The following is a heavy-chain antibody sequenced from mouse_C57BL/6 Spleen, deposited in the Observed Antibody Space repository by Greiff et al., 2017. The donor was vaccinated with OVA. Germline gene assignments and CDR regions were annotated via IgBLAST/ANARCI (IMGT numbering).Heavy chain of an antibody. CDR2: INYDGSST. Sequence: EVKLMESEGGLVQPGSSMKLSCTASGFTFSDYYMAWVRQVPEKGLEWVANINYDGSSTYYLDSLKSRFIISRDNAKIILYLQMSSLKSEDTATYYCARQLRLPLFDYWGQGTTLTVSS. V-gene: IGHV5-16*01. CDR1: GFTFSDYY. D-gene: IGHD3-2*02. J-gene: IGHJ2*01. CDR3: ARQLRLPLFDY.